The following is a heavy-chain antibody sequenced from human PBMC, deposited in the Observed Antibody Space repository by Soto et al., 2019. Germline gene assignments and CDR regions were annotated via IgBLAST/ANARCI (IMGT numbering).Heavy chain of an antibody. CDR2: IYHSGST. D-gene: IGHD1-26*01. CDR1: GGSISSSNW. Sequence: SETLSLTCAVSGGSISSSNWWSWVRQPPGKGLEWIGEIYHSGSTNYNPSLKSRVTISVDKSTNQFSLKLSSVTAADTAVYYCARGVGATAYFGYWGQGTLVTVS. CDR3: ARGVGATAYFGY. V-gene: IGHV4-4*02. J-gene: IGHJ4*02.